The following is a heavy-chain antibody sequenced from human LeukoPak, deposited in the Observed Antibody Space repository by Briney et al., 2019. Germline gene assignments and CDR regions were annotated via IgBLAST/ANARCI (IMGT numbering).Heavy chain of an antibody. V-gene: IGHV1-2*02. D-gene: IGHD7-27*01. CDR3: ARDPTGVHNWFDP. CDR2: INPNSGGT. CDR1: GYTFTGYY. J-gene: IGHJ5*02. Sequence: ASVKVSCKASGYTFTGYYMHWVRQAPGQGLEWMGWINPNSGGTNYAQKFQGRVTMTRDTSISTAYMELSRLRSDDTAVYYCARDPTGVHNWFDPWGQGTLVTVSS.